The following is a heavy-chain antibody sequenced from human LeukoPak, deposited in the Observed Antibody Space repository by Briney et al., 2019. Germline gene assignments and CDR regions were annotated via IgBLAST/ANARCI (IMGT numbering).Heavy chain of an antibody. V-gene: IGHV3-21*01. Sequence: GGSLRLSCAASGFTFSSYSMNWARQAPGKGLEWVSSISSSSSYIYYADSVKGRFTISRDNAKNSLYLQMNSLRAEDTAVYYCARAVDTAMTDYWGQGTLVTVSS. CDR2: ISSSSSYI. J-gene: IGHJ4*02. CDR1: GFTFSSYS. CDR3: ARAVDTAMTDY. D-gene: IGHD5-18*01.